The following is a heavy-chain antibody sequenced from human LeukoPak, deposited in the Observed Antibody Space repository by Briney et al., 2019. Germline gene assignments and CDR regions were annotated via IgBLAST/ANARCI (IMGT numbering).Heavy chain of an antibody. CDR3: ARSPSAGWFDP. CDR2: ISSSGNT. V-gene: IGHV4-61*02. J-gene: IGHJ5*02. Sequence: SQTLSLTCTVSGGSIISGSYYWSWIRQPAGKGLEWIGRISSSGNTNYNPSLKSRVTISIDTSKNQFSLELSSVTAADTAVYYCARSPSAGWFDPWGQGTLVTVSS. CDR1: GGSIISGSYY.